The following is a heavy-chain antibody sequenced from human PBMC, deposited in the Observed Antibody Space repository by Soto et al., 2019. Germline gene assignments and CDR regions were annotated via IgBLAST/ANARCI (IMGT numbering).Heavy chain of an antibody. CDR2: IYPGDSDT. V-gene: IGHV5-51*01. CDR3: ARGPRYDFWSGYYTPRVDY. D-gene: IGHD3-3*01. CDR1: GYSFTSYW. J-gene: IGHJ4*02. Sequence: PGESLKISCKGSGYSFTSYWIGWVRQMPGKGLEWMGIIYPGDSDTRYSPSFQGQVTISADKSISTAYLQWSSLKASDTAMYYCARGPRYDFWSGYYTPRVDYWGQGTLVTVSS.